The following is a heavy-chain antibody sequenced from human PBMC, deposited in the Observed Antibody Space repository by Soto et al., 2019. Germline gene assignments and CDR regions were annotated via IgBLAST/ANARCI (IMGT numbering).Heavy chain of an antibody. V-gene: IGHV3-73*01. CDR3: TRPPYGDYDVYFDY. CDR2: IRSKANSYAT. D-gene: IGHD4-17*01. Sequence: GGSLRLSCAASGFTFSGSAMHWVRQASGKGLEWVGRIRSKANSYATAYAASVKGRFTISRDDSKNTAYLQMNSLKTEDTAVYYCTRPPYGDYDVYFDYWGQGTLVTVSS. CDR1: GFTFSGSA. J-gene: IGHJ4*02.